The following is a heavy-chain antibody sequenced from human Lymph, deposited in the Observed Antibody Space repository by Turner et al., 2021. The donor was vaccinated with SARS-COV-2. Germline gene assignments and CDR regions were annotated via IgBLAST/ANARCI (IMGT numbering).Heavy chain of an antibody. Sequence: QVQLVESGGGVVQPGRSLRLSCAASGFTFISYGMHWVRQAPGKGLELVAVISYDGGHKSYADSVKGRFTISRDNSKNTLYLQMISLRAEDTAVYYCAWALYYYYGMDVWGQGTTVTVSS. CDR1: GFTFISYG. V-gene: IGHV3-30*03. J-gene: IGHJ6*02. CDR2: ISYDGGHK. CDR3: AWALYYYYGMDV.